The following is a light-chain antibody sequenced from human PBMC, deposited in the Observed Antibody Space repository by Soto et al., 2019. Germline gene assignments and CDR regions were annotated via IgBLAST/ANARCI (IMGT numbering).Light chain of an antibody. CDR3: CSYTTSNTRQIV. Sequence: QCARTQPASGKGAAGGWSSISCTGTSSDVGGYNYVSWYQQHPGKALKFMIYDVSNRPSGVSNRFSGSKSGNTASLTISGLQAEDEADYYCCSYTTSNTRQIVFGTGTKVTVL. V-gene: IGLV2-14*01. CDR1: SSDVGGYNY. J-gene: IGLJ1*01. CDR2: DVS.